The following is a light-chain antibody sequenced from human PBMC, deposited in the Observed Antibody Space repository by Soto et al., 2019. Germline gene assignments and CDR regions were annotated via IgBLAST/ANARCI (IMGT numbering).Light chain of an antibody. J-gene: IGKJ1*01. CDR2: GAS. V-gene: IGKV3-15*01. CDR3: QHYNNWPPDMT. Sequence: EIVMTQSPATLSVSPGERATLSCRASQSVGSNLAWYQQKPGQAPRLLIYGASTRATGIPARFSGSGSGTDFTLTISSLQSEDFAIYFCQHYNNWPPDMTFGQGTKVEIK. CDR1: QSVGSN.